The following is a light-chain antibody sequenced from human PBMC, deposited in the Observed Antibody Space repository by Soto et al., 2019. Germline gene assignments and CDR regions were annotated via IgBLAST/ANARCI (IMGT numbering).Light chain of an antibody. CDR1: QSIRTS. J-gene: IGKJ5*01. CDR3: QQYGSSPIT. CDR2: GAS. Sequence: EIVLTQSPGTLSLSPGERATLSCRASQSIRTSLAWYQQKPGQAPRLVIFGASGRATGIPDRFSGSGSGTDFTLTISRLEPEDFAVYYCQQYGSSPITFGQGTRLEIK. V-gene: IGKV3-20*01.